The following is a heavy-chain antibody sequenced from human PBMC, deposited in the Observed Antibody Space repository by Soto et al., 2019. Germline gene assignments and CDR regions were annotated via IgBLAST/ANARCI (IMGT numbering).Heavy chain of an antibody. J-gene: IGHJ4*02. CDR3: AKFGTMGVFDN. D-gene: IGHD1-1*01. CDR1: GFTFSSYA. V-gene: IGHV3-23*01. Sequence: EVQLLESGGGLVPPGGSLRLSCAASGFTFSSYAMSWVRQAPGEGLEWLAGITFRGDNTYYADSVKGRFTLSRDNSRNRLDLQMNSLKVEDTALYYCAKFGTMGVFDNWGQGTLLTVSS. CDR2: ITFRGDNT.